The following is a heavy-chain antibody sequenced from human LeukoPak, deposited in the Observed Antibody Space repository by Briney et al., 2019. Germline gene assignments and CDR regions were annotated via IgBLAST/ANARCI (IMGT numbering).Heavy chain of an antibody. D-gene: IGHD4-23*01. J-gene: IGHJ3*02. V-gene: IGHV4-59*08. CDR3: ARATDYGGQEDAFDI. Sequence: SETLSLTCTVSGGSISSYYWSWIRQPPGKGLEWIGYIYYSGSTDYNPSLKSRVTISVDTSKKQFSLKLNSVTAADTAVYYCARATDYGGQEDAFDIWGQGTMVTVSS. CDR2: IYYSGST. CDR1: GGSISSYY.